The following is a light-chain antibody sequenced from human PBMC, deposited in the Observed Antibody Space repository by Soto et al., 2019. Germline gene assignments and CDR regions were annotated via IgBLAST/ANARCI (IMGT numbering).Light chain of an antibody. J-gene: IGKJ1*01. V-gene: IGKV3-20*01. CDR1: QSVSSSD. Sequence: EIVLTQSPGTLSLSPGERATLSCRASQSVSSSDLAWYQQKPGQAPRLLIYGASSRATGIPDRFSGSGSGTDFTLTISGLEPEESAAYYCQRHGATFGQGTKVDIK. CDR2: GAS. CDR3: QRHGAT.